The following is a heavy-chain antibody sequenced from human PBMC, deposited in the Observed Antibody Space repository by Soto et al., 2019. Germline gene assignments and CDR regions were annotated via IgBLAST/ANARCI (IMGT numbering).Heavy chain of an antibody. D-gene: IGHD3-22*01. V-gene: IGHV4-61*08. CDR2: IYYKGST. Sequence: SETLSLTCTVSGVTFSSSANYWIWIRQSPGKGLESSSYIYYKGSTKYNPSLKSRVFMSINTSKNQSSLKLRSVTAADTAVYYCARGVFNDYDTSGYHVDAFDLWGQGTLVTVSS. CDR1: GVTFSSSANY. J-gene: IGHJ3*01. CDR3: ARGVFNDYDTSGYHVDAFDL.